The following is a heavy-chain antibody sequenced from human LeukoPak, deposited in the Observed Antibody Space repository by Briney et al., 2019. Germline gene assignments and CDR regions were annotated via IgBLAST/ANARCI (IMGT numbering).Heavy chain of an antibody. J-gene: IGHJ4*02. CDR3: ARGDYADSSGYYSSGEY. V-gene: IGHV3-66*01. Sequence: GGSLRLSCAASGFTVSSNYMSWVRQAPGKGLEWVSVIYSGGSTYYADAVKGRFTISKDNSKNTLYLQMNSLRAEDTAVYYCARGDYADSSGYYSSGEYWGQGTLVTVSS. CDR2: IYSGGST. CDR1: GFTVSSNY. D-gene: IGHD3-22*01.